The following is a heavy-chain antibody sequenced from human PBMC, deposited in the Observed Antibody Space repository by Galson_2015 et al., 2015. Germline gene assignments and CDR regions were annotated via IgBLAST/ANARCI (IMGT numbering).Heavy chain of an antibody. CDR1: GFTFGRYG. J-gene: IGHJ6*02. CDR3: ARIPGSGSNYYYDCGMDV. V-gene: IGHV3-33*01. Sequence: ALSIGGAASGFTFGRYGVHWVRQAPGKGLEWVPVVWEDGRDKYYADSVKGRFTIYRDNSKTTLCLQMNSLRAEDTAVYYCARIPGSGSNYYYDCGMDVWGQGTTVTVSS. CDR2: VWEDGRDK. D-gene: IGHD3-10*01.